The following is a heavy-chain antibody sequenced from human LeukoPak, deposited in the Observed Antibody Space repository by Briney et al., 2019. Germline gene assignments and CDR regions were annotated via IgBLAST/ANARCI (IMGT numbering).Heavy chain of an antibody. Sequence: SETLSLTCTVSGGSISSYYWSWIRQPAGKGLEWIGRIYTSGSTNYNPSLKSRVTISVDTSKNQFSLKLSSVTAADTAVYYCARDPYYYDSSGYSRQFDYWGQGTLVTVSS. D-gene: IGHD3-22*01. CDR3: ARDPYYYDSSGYSRQFDY. J-gene: IGHJ4*02. CDR2: IYTSGST. CDR1: GGSISSYY. V-gene: IGHV4-4*07.